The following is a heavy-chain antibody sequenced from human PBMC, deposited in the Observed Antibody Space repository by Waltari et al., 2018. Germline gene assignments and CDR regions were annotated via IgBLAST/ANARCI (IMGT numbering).Heavy chain of an antibody. CDR1: GFPFNNYA. CDR3: TKRGSLYYYGMDV. CDR2: RSGGGTST. V-gene: IGHV3-23*01. D-gene: IGHD3-10*01. Sequence: EVQLLESGGGLVQPGGSLRLSCEASGFPFNNYAMSWVRQAPGRGLGWVSARSGGGTSTFYADSVKGRFTISRDSSKNTLYLHMNSLRAEDTAIYYCTKRGSLYYYGMDVWGQGTTVTVSS. J-gene: IGHJ6*02.